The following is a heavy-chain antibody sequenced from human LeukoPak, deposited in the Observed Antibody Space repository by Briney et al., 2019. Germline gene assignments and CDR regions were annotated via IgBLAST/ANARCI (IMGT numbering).Heavy chain of an antibody. CDR2: IFHTGNT. D-gene: IGHD1-1*01. J-gene: IGHJ4*02. V-gene: IGHV4-30-2*02. CDR1: GGSISSGGYY. Sequence: SSETLSLTCTVSGGSISSGGYYWSWIRQPPGKGLEWIGYIFHTGNTYYNPSLKSRVTISVDTSKNQFSLKLSSVTAADTAVYYCARFVPTTNFDYWGQGTLVTVSS. CDR3: ARFVPTTNFDY.